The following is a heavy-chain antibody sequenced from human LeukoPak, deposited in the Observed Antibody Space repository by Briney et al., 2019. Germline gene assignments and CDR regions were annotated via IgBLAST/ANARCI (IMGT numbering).Heavy chain of an antibody. CDR2: IIPIFGTA. CDR3: ATHRAYFDSSGYVH. J-gene: IGHJ4*02. D-gene: IGHD3-22*01. V-gene: IGHV1-69*13. CDR1: GYIFIGYY. Sequence: GASVKVSCKTSGYIFIGYYMHWVRQAPGQGLEWMGGIIPIFGTANYAQKFQGRVTITADESTSTAYMELSSLRSEDTAVYYCATHRAYFDSSGYVHWGQGTLVTVSS.